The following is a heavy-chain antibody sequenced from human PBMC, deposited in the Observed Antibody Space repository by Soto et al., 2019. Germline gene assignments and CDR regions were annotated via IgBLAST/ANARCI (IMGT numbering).Heavy chain of an antibody. V-gene: IGHV4-59*03. D-gene: IGHD5-12*01. CDR3: AKHSGYYDFAS. J-gene: IGHJ4*02. CDR2: IDCSGST. Sequence: SETLSLPCSVAGGSISSAYWSWIRQPPGKGLEWIAYIDCSGSTHPNPSLKGRVTMSLDTSKKQFSLKLSSVTASDTAVYFCAKHSGYYDFASWGQGTRVT. CDR1: GGSISSAY.